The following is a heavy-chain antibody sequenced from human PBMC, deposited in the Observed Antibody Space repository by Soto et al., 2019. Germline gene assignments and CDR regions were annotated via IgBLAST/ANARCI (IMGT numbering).Heavy chain of an antibody. CDR1: GFTFSSYS. D-gene: IGHD2-2*01. CDR2: ISSSSSYI. V-gene: IGHV3-21*01. CDR3: ARGDQYCSSTSCSGGAFDI. Sequence: EVQLVESGGGLVKPGGSLRLSCAASGFTFSSYSMNWVRQAPGKGLEWVSSISSSSSYIYYADSVKGRFTISRDNAKNSLYMQMNSLRAEDTAVYYCARGDQYCSSTSCSGGAFDIWGQWTMVTVSS. J-gene: IGHJ3*02.